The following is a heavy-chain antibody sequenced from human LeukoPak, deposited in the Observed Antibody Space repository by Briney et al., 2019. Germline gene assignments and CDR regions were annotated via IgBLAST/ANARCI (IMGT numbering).Heavy chain of an antibody. D-gene: IGHD3-9*01. CDR2: MNPNSGNT. CDR3: AKSMDILTGYLWSLDY. CDR1: GYTFTSYD. Sequence: ASVKVSCKASGYTFTSYDINWVRQATGQGLEWMGWMNPNSGNTGYAQKFQGRVTMTRNTSISTAYMELSSLRSEDTAVYYCAKSMDILTGYLWSLDYWGQGTLVTVSS. J-gene: IGHJ4*02. V-gene: IGHV1-8*01.